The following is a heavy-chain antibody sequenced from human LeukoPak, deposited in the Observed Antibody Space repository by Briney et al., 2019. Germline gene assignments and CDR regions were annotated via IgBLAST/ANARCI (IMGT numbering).Heavy chain of an antibody. Sequence: PGGSLRLSCAASGLSYSDSYMTWIRQAPGKGLEWVSVMYGGGSTYYADSVKGRFTISRDSPTNTLYLQMNSLRAEDTAVYFCARGHGAYSSVPYRYYGMDVWGQGTTVAVSS. CDR2: MYGGGST. D-gene: IGHD3-22*01. V-gene: IGHV3-66*01. CDR3: ARGHGAYSSVPYRYYGMDV. CDR1: GLSYSDSY. J-gene: IGHJ6*02.